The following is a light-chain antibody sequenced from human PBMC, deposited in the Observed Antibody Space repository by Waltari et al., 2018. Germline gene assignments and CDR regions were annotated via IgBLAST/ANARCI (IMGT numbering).Light chain of an antibody. CDR2: NAS. CDR1: QSIPRW. V-gene: IGKV1-5*03. J-gene: IGKJ4*01. Sequence: DIQMTQSPSTLSASVGDRVTITCRASQSIPRWLAWYQQKPGKAPKLLIYNASSLESGVPSRFNGSGSGTEFTLTISSLQPDDFATYYCQHYDSYSATFGRGTKIEIK. CDR3: QHYDSYSAT.